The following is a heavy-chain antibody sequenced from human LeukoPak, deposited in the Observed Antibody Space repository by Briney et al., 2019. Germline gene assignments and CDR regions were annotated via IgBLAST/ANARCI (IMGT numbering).Heavy chain of an antibody. J-gene: IGHJ4*02. CDR1: GFTLSSYG. Sequence: HTGGSLRLSCAASGFTLSSYGMHWVRQAPGKGLEWVAFIRYDGSNKYYADSVKGRFTISRDNSKNTLYLQMNSLRAEDTAVYYCAKTLLRFLEWLPFDYWGQGTLVTVSS. CDR3: AKTLLRFLEWLPFDY. CDR2: IRYDGSNK. D-gene: IGHD3-3*01. V-gene: IGHV3-30*02.